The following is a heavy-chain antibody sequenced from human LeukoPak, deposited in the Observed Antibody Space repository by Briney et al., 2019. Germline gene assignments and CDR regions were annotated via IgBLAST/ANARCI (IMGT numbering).Heavy chain of an antibody. CDR2: INHSGST. CDR3: ARVDWEYYFDY. Sequence: PSETLSLTCAVYGGSFSGYYWSWIRQPPGKGLEWIGEINHSGSTNYNPSLKSRVTISVDTSKNQFSLKLSSVTAADTAVYYCARVDWEYYFDYWGQGTLVTVSS. CDR1: GGSFSGYY. D-gene: IGHD3-9*01. V-gene: IGHV4-34*01. J-gene: IGHJ4*02.